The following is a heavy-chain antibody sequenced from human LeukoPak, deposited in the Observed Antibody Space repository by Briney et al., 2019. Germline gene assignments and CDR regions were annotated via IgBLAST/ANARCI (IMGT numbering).Heavy chain of an antibody. CDR3: AKERSLEIAVAGTIFDY. CDR2: IYSGGDT. V-gene: IGHV3-66*01. Sequence: GGSLRLSCAASGFTFSSYAMNWVRQAPGKGLEWVSVIYSGGDTYYADSVKGRFMISRDNSKNMIYLEMSSLKAEDTAVYYCAKERSLEIAVAGTIFDYWGQGTLVTVSS. J-gene: IGHJ4*02. CDR1: GFTFSSYA. D-gene: IGHD6-19*01.